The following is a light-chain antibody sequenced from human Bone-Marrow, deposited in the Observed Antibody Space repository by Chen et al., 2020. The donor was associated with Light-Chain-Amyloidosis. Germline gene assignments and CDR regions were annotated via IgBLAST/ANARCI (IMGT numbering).Light chain of an antibody. Sequence: DIQMTQSPSSLSAFGGDRVTITCRPSQFISSYLSWYQQRPGKAPKLLIFGASSLPSGVPSRFSGSGSGTDFTLTISSLEPEDFAIYYCQQSYTSPYTFGGGTKVEI. V-gene: IGKV1-39*01. CDR2: GAS. CDR1: QFISSY. CDR3: QQSYTSPYT. J-gene: IGKJ4*01.